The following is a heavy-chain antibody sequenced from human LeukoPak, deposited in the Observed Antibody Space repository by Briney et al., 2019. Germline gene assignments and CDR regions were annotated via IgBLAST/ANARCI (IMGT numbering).Heavy chain of an antibody. CDR3: ARLNHAAYNWFDP. D-gene: IGHD1-14*01. Sequence: SETLSLTCAVYGGSFSGYYWSWIRQPPGKGLEWIGEINHSGSTNYNPSLKSRVTISVDTSKNQFSLKLSSVTAADTAVYYCARLNHAAYNWFDPWGQGTLVTVSS. J-gene: IGHJ5*02. CDR2: INHSGST. CDR1: GGSFSGYY. V-gene: IGHV4-34*01.